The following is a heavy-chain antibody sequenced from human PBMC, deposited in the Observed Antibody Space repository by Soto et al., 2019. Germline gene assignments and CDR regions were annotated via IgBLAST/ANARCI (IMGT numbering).Heavy chain of an antibody. CDR3: ARLGLDLDFDH. CDR2: IIPVTGTA. V-gene: IGHV1-69*01. J-gene: IGHJ4*02. Sequence: QVQLVQSGPEVKKPGSSLKVSCKSYGDSFSRFAVSWVRQAPGEGLEWMGGIIPVTGTANYIDKFRGRLTITADESSSTVYMDLSSLRYEDTAVYYCARLGLDLDFDHWGQGTLVTVSS. CDR1: GDSFSRFA.